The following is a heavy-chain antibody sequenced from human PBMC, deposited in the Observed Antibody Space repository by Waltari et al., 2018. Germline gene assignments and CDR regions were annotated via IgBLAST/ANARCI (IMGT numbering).Heavy chain of an antibody. V-gene: IGHV4-39*07. CDR3: VRGYPDIVATISDY. D-gene: IGHD5-12*01. CDR1: RSSISNNNSY. CDR2: FYKSGTT. Sequence: QLQLQESGPGLVKPSETLSLTCTVSRSSISNNNSYWGWVRQPPGKGLEWIGSFYKSGTTYYNPSLKSRVTISVDTSNNQFSLKLNSVTAADTAVYYCVRGYPDIVATISDYWGQGTLAIVSS. J-gene: IGHJ4*02.